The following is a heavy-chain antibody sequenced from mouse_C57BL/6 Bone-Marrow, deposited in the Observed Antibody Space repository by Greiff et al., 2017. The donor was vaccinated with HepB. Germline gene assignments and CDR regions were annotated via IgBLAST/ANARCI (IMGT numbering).Heavy chain of an antibody. D-gene: IGHD1-1*01. CDR2: IYPGSGST. CDR3: ARPLITTVVSMDY. V-gene: IGHV1-55*01. J-gene: IGHJ4*01. Sequence: QVQLQQPGAELVKPGASVKMSCKASGYTFTSYWITWVKQRPGQGLEWIGDIYPGSGSTNYNEKFKSKATLTVDTSSSTAYMQLSSLTSEDSAVYYCARPLITTVVSMDYWGQGTSVTVSS. CDR1: GYTFTSYW.